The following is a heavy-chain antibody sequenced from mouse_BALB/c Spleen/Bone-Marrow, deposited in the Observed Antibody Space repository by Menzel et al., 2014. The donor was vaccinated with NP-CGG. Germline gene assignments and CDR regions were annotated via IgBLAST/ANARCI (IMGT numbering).Heavy chain of an antibody. CDR1: GYSITSGYS. CDR2: IYYSGST. CDR3: ARDGNYDYFDY. V-gene: IGHV3-1*02. J-gene: IGHJ2*01. Sequence: EVQLQESGPDLVKPSQSLSLTCTVTGYSITSGYSWHWIRQLPENKLEWMGYIYYSGSTNYNPSLKSRISITRDTSKNQFFLQLNSVTTEDTATYYCARDGNYDYFDYWGQGTTLTVSS. D-gene: IGHD2-1*01.